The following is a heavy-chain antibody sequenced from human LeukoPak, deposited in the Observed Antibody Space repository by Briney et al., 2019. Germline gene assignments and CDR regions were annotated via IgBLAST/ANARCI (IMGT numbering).Heavy chain of an antibody. CDR1: GFTFSTYA. V-gene: IGHV3-23*01. CDR2: ISAGGGST. Sequence: GGSLRLSCAASGFTFSTYAMTWVRQAPGKGLEWVSAISAGGGSTYYADSVEGRFAISRDNSKNTLFLQMDSLRAEDTAVYYCAKDYVGVASIDYWGQGTLVTVSS. D-gene: IGHD1-26*01. J-gene: IGHJ4*02. CDR3: AKDYVGVASIDY.